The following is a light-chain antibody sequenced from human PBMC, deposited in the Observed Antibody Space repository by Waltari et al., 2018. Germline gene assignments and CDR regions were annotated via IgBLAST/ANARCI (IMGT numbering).Light chain of an antibody. CDR2: RDN. CDR1: ASNIGSDP. CDR3: TAWDSSLKGLL. V-gene: IGLV1-44*01. Sequence: QSVLSQPPSASGTPGQRVSISCSGSASNIGSDPVNWYQHLPGTAPKLLIYRDNLRPSGGPDRFSGSKSGTSASLAISGLQSEDEADYFCTAWDSSLKGLLFGGGTRLTVL. J-gene: IGLJ2*01.